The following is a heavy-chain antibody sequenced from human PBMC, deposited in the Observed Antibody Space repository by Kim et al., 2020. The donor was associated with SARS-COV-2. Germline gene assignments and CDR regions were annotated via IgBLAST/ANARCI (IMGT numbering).Heavy chain of an antibody. Sequence: GGSLRLSCAASGFTFSSYGMHWVRQAPGKGLEWVAVIWYDGSNKYYADSVKGRFTISRDNSKNTLYLQMNSLRAEDTAVYYCARENKMWSGYYSYYFDYWGQGTLDTVSS. CDR2: IWYDGSNK. D-gene: IGHD3-3*01. CDR1: GFTFSSYG. CDR3: ARENKMWSGYYSYYFDY. V-gene: IGHV3-33*01. J-gene: IGHJ4*02.